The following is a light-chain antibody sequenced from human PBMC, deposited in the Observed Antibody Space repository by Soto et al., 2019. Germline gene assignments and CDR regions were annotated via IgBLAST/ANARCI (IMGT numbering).Light chain of an antibody. Sequence: QSALTQPASVSGSPGQSITISCTGTSSDIGGYNYVSWYQQHPGKAPKLMIYEVNNRPSGVSNRFSGSKSGNTASLTSSGLQAEDEAEYYCSSYTSSSTLWVFGGGTKLTVL. CDR3: SSYTSSSTLWV. V-gene: IGLV2-14*01. J-gene: IGLJ3*02. CDR2: EVN. CDR1: SSDIGGYNY.